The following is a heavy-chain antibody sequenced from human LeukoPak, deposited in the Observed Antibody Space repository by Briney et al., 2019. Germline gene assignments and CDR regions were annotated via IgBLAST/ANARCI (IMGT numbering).Heavy chain of an antibody. CDR2: IKQDGSEK. V-gene: IGHV3-7*01. CDR3: ARGRYSGYDYYFDY. CDR1: GFTFSSYW. Sequence: GGSLRLSCAASGFTFSSYWMSWVRQAPGKGLEWVADIKQDGSEKYYVDSVKGRFTISRDNAKNSLYLQMNSLRAEDTAVYYCARGRYSGYDYYFDYWGQGTLVTVSS. J-gene: IGHJ4*02. D-gene: IGHD5-12*01.